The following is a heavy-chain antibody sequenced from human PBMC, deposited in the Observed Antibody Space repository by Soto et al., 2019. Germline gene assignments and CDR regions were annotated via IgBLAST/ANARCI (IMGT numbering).Heavy chain of an antibody. D-gene: IGHD3-16*01. CDR1: GGSFSGYY. Sequence: ETLSLTCAVYGGSFSGYYWSWIRQPPGKGLEWIGEINHSGSTNYNPSLKSRVTISVDTSKNQFSLKLSSVTAADTAVYYCAREPPTSVDYWGQGTLVTVSS. CDR2: INHSGST. CDR3: AREPPTSVDY. V-gene: IGHV4-34*01. J-gene: IGHJ4*02.